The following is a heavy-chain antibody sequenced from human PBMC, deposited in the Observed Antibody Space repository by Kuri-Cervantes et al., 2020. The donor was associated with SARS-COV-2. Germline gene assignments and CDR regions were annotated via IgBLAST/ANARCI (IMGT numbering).Heavy chain of an antibody. CDR1: GYTFTSYD. D-gene: IGHD3-10*01. J-gene: IGHJ4*02. CDR2: FDPEDGET. CDR3: ARDTGDDFDY. V-gene: IGHV1-24*01. Sequence: ASVKVSCRASGYTFTSYDINWVRQAPGKGLEWMGGFDPEDGETIYAQKFQGRVTMTEDTSTDTAYMELNSLRAEDTAVYYCARDTGDDFDYWGQGTLVTVSS.